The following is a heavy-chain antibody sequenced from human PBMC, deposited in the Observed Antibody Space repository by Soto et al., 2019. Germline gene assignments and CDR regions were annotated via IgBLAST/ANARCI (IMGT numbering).Heavy chain of an antibody. CDR1: GVSFSGYY. V-gene: IGHV4-34*01. J-gene: IGHJ4*02. Sequence: SETLSLTCAVYGVSFSGYYWTWIRQPPGTGLEWIGEINHSGSTNYNPSLKSRVTISVDTSKNQFSLKLTSVTAADTAVYYCARDKITGLFDYWGQGTLVHRLL. D-gene: IGHD2-8*02. CDR2: INHSGST. CDR3: ARDKITGLFDY.